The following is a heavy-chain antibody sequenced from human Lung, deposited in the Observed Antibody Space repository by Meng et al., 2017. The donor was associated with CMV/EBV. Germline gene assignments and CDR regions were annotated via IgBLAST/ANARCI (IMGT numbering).Heavy chain of an antibody. CDR3: ARHYDNRWFGY. Sequence: GEXXKISCKSSGYSFATYWIGWVRQMPGKDLEWMGMIYCGDSKTIYSPFFQGQVNISADKSISTAYLQWSSLQASDTAIYYCARHYDNRWFGYWGQGTLVTVSS. CDR2: IYCGDSKT. D-gene: IGHD3-16*01. CDR1: GYSFATYW. V-gene: IGHV5-51*01. J-gene: IGHJ4*02.